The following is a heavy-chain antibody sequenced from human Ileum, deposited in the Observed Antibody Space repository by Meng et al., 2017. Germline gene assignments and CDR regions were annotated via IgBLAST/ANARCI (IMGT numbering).Heavy chain of an antibody. J-gene: IGHJ4*02. D-gene: IGHD6-13*01. CDR3: TRLYSAG. Sequence: EVEGVGSGGGLVQPGGSLTLSCAASGFSFSDSSMHWVRQASGKGLEWVGHIRSKANNYATAYAASVKGRFTISRDESKNTAYLQMSSLKTEDTAVYYCTRLYSAGWGQGTLVTVSS. V-gene: IGHV3-73*02. CDR2: IRSKANNYAT. CDR1: GFSFSDSS.